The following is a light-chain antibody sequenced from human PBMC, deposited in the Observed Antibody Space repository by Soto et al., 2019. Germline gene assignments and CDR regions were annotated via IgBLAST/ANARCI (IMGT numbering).Light chain of an antibody. Sequence: EIVMTQSPATLSVSPGERATLSCRASQSVNSNLAWYQQKPGQAPRLLISDASTRATGIPARFSGRGSGTEFTLTISSLQSEDFAVYYCQQYNNWWTFGQGTKVDIK. J-gene: IGKJ1*01. CDR1: QSVNSN. V-gene: IGKV3-15*01. CDR2: DAS. CDR3: QQYNNWWT.